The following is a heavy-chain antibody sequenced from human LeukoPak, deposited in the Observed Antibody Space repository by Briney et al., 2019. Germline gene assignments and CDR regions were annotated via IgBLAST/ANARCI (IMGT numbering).Heavy chain of an antibody. D-gene: IGHD2-2*01. CDR1: GGTFSSYA. V-gene: IGHV1-69*04. CDR2: IIPILGIA. Sequence: ASVKVSCKASGGTFSSYAISWVRQAPGQGLEWMGRIIPILGIANYAQKFQGRVTITADKSTSTAYMELSSLRSEDTAVYYCARVGCSSTSCYEIDYYYYGMDVWGQGTTVTVSS. J-gene: IGHJ6*02. CDR3: ARVGCSSTSCYEIDYYYYGMDV.